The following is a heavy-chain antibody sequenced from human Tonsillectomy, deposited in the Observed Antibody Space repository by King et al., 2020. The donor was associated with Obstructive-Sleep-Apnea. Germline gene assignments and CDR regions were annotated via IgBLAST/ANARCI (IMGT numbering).Heavy chain of an antibody. V-gene: IGHV1-46*01. Sequence: QLVQSGAEVKKPGASVKVSCKASGYTFTSYYMHWVRQAPGQGLEWMGIINPSGGSTSYAQKFQGRVTMTRDTSTSTVYMELSSLRSEDNAVYYCARVGVEMATIKDWGQGTLVTVSS. CDR2: INPSGGST. CDR3: ARVGVEMATIKD. D-gene: IGHD5-24*01. J-gene: IGHJ4*02. CDR1: GYTFTSYY.